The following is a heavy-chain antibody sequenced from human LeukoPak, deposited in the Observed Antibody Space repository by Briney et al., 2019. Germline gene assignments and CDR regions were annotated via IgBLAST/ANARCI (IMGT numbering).Heavy chain of an antibody. Sequence: GGALRHSCAASVFTFSSYNMNWVRPAPGKGLEWVSSISGSGTYMFYPDPVKRRFTISRDNARNSLYLQMSSMRAENTAVYYCARDYFFASGTPHAFDIWGQGTMVTVSS. D-gene: IGHD3-10*01. CDR1: VFTFSSYN. CDR2: ISGSGTYM. CDR3: ARDYFFASGTPHAFDI. V-gene: IGHV3-21*01. J-gene: IGHJ3*02.